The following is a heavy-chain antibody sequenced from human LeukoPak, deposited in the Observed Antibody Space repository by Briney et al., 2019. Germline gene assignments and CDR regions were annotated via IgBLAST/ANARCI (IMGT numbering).Heavy chain of an antibody. CDR1: GFTFNNYA. Sequence: TGGSLRLSCAASGFTFNNYAMNWVRQAPGKGLEWVSGISGGAGTTFYADSVKGRFTISRDNSKSTLYLQMSSLRAEDTAVYYCAKESRSAYHRDAFDIWGQGTMVTVSS. CDR2: ISGGAGTT. D-gene: IGHD3-22*01. V-gene: IGHV3-23*01. CDR3: AKESRSAYHRDAFDI. J-gene: IGHJ3*02.